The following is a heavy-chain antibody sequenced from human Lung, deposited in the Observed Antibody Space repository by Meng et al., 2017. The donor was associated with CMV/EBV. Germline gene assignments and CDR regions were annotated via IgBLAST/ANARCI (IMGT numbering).Heavy chain of an antibody. J-gene: IGHJ5*02. CDR2: INHSGST. CDR3: ARVGGYCSSTSCDNWFDP. Sequence: WSFSGYYWSLIRQPPGKGLEWIGEINHSGSTNYNPSLKSRVTISVDTSKNQFSLKLSSVTAADTAVYYCARVGGYCSSTSCDNWFDPWGQGTLVTVSS. V-gene: IGHV4-34*01. D-gene: IGHD2-2*01. CDR1: WSFSGYY.